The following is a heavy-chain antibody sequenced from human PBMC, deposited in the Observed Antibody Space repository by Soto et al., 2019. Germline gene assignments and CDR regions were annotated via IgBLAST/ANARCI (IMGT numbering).Heavy chain of an antibody. CDR1: GGSISSGGYY. CDR3: ARGPGI. CDR2: IDYSGST. J-gene: IGHJ4*02. V-gene: IGHV4-31*01. Sequence: QVQLQESGPGLVKPSQTLSLTCTVSGGSISSGGYYWSWIRPHPGKGLEWIGYIDYSGSTYYNPXLXRXXTISVDTSKNQFSLKLSSVTAADTAVYYCARGPGIWGQGTLVTVSS.